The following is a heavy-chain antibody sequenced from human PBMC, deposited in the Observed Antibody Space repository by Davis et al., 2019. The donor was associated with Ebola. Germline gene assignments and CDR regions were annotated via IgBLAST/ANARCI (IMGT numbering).Heavy chain of an antibody. CDR3: STYHSNYSDY. J-gene: IGHJ4*02. Sequence: SETLSLTCTVSGGSISSGGYYWSWIRQPPGKGLEWIGEINHSGSTDYNPSLKSRVTISVDTSKNQFSLKLSSVTAADTAVYYCSTYHSNYSDYWGQGTLVTVSS. V-gene: IGHV4-39*01. CDR2: INHSGST. D-gene: IGHD4-11*01. CDR1: GGSISSGGYY.